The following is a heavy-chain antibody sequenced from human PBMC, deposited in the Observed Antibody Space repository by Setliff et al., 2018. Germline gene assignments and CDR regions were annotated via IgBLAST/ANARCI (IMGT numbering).Heavy chain of an antibody. J-gene: IGHJ5*02. CDR1: GGSISSGSYY. V-gene: IGHV4-61*02. CDR3: ARGSTGIYDP. Sequence: SETLSLTCTVSGGSISSGSYYWSWIRQPAGKGLEWIGRIYTSGSTNYNPSLMSRVTISVDTSRNQFSLKLRSVTAADTAIYYCARGSTGIYDPWGQGILVTVSS. CDR2: IYTSGST. D-gene: IGHD1-1*01.